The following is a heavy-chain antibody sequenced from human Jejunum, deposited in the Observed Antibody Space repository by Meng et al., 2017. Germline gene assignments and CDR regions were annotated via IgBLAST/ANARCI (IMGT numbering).Heavy chain of an antibody. CDR1: GFSISIGYY. CDR3: TKLDPHVFDI. CDR2: VSHNGGT. Sequence: GSLRLSCSVSGFSISIGYYWGWIRQPPGKGLEWTGSVSHNGGTYHNPSLESRITISLDTSKNQFSLKLTSVTAADTAMYFCTKLDPHVFDIWGQGTMVTVSS. V-gene: IGHV4-38-2*02. J-gene: IGHJ3*02.